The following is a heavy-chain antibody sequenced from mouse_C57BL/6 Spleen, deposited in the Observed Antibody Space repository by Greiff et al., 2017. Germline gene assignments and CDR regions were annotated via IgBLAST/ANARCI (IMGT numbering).Heavy chain of an antibody. CDR2: IYPGDGDT. J-gene: IGHJ4*01. D-gene: IGHD1-1*01. CDR1: GYAFSSSW. CDR3: ARSPLLSPYAMDN. V-gene: IGHV1-82*01. Sequence: QVQLPQSGPELVKPGASVKISCKASGYAFSSSWMNWVKQRPGKGLEWIGRIYPGDGDTNYNGKFKGKAKLTADKSSSTAYMQLSSLTSEDSAVYYCARSPLLSPYAMDNWGRGNSGTVSS.